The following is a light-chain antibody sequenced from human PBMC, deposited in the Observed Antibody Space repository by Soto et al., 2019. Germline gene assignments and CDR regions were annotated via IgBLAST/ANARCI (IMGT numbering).Light chain of an antibody. CDR2: RAS. Sequence: DIHMTQSTSTLSASVGDRVTITCRASQNINTWLAWYQQKPGKAPKLLIYRASSLESGVPSRFSGSGSGTAFTLTISSLQPDDFSTYYCQHYKPYSGTFGPGTKVDIK. CDR1: QNINTW. J-gene: IGKJ3*01. V-gene: IGKV1-5*03. CDR3: QHYKPYSGT.